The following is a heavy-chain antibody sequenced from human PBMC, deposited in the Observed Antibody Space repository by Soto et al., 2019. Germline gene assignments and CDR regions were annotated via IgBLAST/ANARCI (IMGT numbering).Heavy chain of an antibody. D-gene: IGHD4-17*01. J-gene: IGHJ4*02. CDR3: AHYRIFGDYMYYFDA. CDR1: GFSLSTSRVG. Sequence: QITLKESGPTLVKLTQPLTLTCTFSGFSLSTSRVGVGWIRQPPGKALEWLALIYWDDDKRYSPSLKTRLTITKDTSTNQVVLTMTYMDPVDTATYYCAHYRIFGDYMYYFDAWCQGTLVTVSS. V-gene: IGHV2-5*02. CDR2: IYWDDDK.